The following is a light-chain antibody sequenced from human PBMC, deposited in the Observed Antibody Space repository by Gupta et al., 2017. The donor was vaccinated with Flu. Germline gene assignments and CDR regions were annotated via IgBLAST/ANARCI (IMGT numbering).Light chain of an antibody. CDR3: QQRSNWPPGFT. Sequence: PGERATLSCRASQSVSSYLAWYQQKPGQAPRLLIYDASNRATGIPARFSGSGSGTDFTLTISSLEPEDFAVYYCQQRSNWPPGFTFGPGTKVDIK. V-gene: IGKV3-11*01. CDR1: QSVSSY. J-gene: IGKJ3*01. CDR2: DAS.